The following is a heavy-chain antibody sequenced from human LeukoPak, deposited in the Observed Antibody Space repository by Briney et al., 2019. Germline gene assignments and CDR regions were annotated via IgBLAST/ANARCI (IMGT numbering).Heavy chain of an antibody. CDR3: ARVRSSGWALPTY. CDR1: GGSFSGYY. D-gene: IGHD6-19*01. V-gene: IGHV4-34*01. J-gene: IGHJ4*02. CDR2: INHSGST. Sequence: PSETLSLTCAVYGGSFSGYYWSWIRQPPGKGLEWIGEINHSGSTNYNPSLKSRVTISVDTSKNQFSLKLSSVTAADTAVYCCARVRSSGWALPTYWGQGTLVTVSS.